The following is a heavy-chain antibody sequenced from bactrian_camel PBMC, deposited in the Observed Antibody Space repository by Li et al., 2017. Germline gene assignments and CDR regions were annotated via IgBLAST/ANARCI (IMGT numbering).Heavy chain of an antibody. D-gene: IGHD6*01. V-gene: IGHV3S55*01. CDR1: GYTADKPYC. J-gene: IGHJ6*01. Sequence: HVQLVESGGGSVQVGGSLRVSCEVSGYTADKPYCMGWFRQAPGEEREGVATIDGNGDTSYADSVKGRFTISKDNVKNTLYLQLNNLKPEDTAMYYCAADRPELCEVVVGTGGYWGQGTQVTVS. CDR3: AADRPELCEVVVGTGGY. CDR2: IDGNGDT.